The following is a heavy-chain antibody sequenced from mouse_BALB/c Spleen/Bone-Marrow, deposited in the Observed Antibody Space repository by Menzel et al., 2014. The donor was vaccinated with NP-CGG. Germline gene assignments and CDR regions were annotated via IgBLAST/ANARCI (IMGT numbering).Heavy chain of an antibody. J-gene: IGHJ2*01. D-gene: IGHD2-3*01. V-gene: IGHV5-6-5*01. Sequence: DVMLVESGGGLVKPGGSLKLSCAASGFTFSSYAMSWVRRTPEKRLEWVASISSGGSTYYPDSVKGRFTISRDKARNILYLQMSSLRSEDTAMYYCARGGGWLLSFDYWGQGTTLTVSS. CDR3: ARGGGWLLSFDY. CDR1: GFTFSSYA. CDR2: ISSGGST.